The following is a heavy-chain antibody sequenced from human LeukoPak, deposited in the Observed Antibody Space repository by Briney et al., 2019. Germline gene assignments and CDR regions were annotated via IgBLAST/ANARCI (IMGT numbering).Heavy chain of an antibody. J-gene: IGHJ6*02. V-gene: IGHV1-2*02. CDR3: ARDAGYYGSSYYYYGVDV. CDR1: GYTFTGYY. CDR2: INPNSGGT. D-gene: IGHD3-10*01. Sequence: GASVKVSCKASGYTFTGYYMHWVRQAPGQGLEWMGWINPNSGGTNYAQKFQGRVTMTRDTSISTAYMELSRLRSDDTAVYYCARDAGYYGSSYYYYGVDVWGQGTTVTVSS.